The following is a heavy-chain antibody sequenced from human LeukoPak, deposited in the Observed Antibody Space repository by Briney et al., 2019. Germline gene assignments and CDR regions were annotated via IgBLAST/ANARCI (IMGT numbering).Heavy chain of an antibody. J-gene: IGHJ6*02. V-gene: IGHV3-23*01. CDR1: GFTFSSYA. Sequence: SGGSLRLSCAASGFTFSSYAMSWVRQAPGKGLEWVSAISGSGGSTYCADSVKGRFTISRDNSKNTLYLQMNSLRAEDTAVYYCAKALPGIAVLAGGMDVWGQGTTVTVSS. D-gene: IGHD6-19*01. CDR3: AKALPGIAVLAGGMDV. CDR2: ISGSGGST.